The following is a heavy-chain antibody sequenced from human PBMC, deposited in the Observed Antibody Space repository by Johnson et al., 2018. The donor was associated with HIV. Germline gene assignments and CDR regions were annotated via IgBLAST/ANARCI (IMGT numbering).Heavy chain of an antibody. CDR3: ARDSSSGWYPHAFDI. D-gene: IGHD6-19*01. CDR1: GFTFDDYG. V-gene: IGHV3-7*01. J-gene: IGHJ3*02. Sequence: VQLVESGGGVVRPGGSLRLSCAASGFTFDDYGMSWVRQAPGKGLEWVANIKQDGSEKYYVDSVKGRFTISRDNAKNSLYLQMNSLRAEDTAVYYCARDSSSGWYPHAFDIWGQGTMVTVSS. CDR2: IKQDGSEK.